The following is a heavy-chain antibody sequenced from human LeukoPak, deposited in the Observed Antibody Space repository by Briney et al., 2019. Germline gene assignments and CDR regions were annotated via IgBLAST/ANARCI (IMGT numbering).Heavy chain of an antibody. D-gene: IGHD1-26*01. CDR1: GFTFSSYW. J-gene: IGHJ4*02. CDR3: AHIVGATPADY. CDR2: INSDGSSK. V-gene: IGHV3-74*01. Sequence: PGGSLRLSCAASGFTFSSYWKYWVRQAPGKGLVWVSRINSDGSSKNYADSVKGRFTISRDNAKNTLYLQMNSLRAEDTAVYYCAHIVGATPADYWGQGTLVTVSS.